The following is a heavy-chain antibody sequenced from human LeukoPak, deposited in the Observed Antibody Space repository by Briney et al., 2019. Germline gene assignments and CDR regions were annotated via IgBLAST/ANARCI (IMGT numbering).Heavy chain of an antibody. Sequence: SETLSLTCTVSGGSISSYYWSWIRQPPGKGLEWIGYIYYSGSTNYNPSLESRVTISVDTSKNQFSLKLSSVTAADTAVYYCARGVRAAAGPFFDYWGQGTLVTVSS. CDR2: IYYSGST. CDR1: GGSISSYY. J-gene: IGHJ4*02. CDR3: ARGVRAAAGPFFDY. D-gene: IGHD6-13*01. V-gene: IGHV4-59*01.